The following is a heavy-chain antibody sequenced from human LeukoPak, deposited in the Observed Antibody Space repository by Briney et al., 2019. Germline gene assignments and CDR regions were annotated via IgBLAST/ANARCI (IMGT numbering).Heavy chain of an antibody. V-gene: IGHV1-8*01. CDR3: ACAVRYSSGWYLHNWFDP. CDR2: MNPNSGNT. J-gene: IGHJ5*02. D-gene: IGHD6-19*01. Sequence: ASVKVSCKASGYTFTSYDINWVRQATGQGLEWMGWMNPNSGNTGYAQKFQGRVTMTRNTSISTAYMELSSLRSEDTAVYYCACAVRYSSGWYLHNWFDPWGQGTLVTVSS. CDR1: GYTFTSYD.